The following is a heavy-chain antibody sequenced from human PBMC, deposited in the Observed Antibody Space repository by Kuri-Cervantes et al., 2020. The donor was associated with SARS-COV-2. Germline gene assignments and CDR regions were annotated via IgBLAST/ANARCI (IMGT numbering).Heavy chain of an antibody. CDR3: ARDRGIVVVVAAQSYLDY. J-gene: IGHJ4*02. CDR1: GYTFTGYY. V-gene: IGHV1-2*04. Sequence: ASVKVSCKASGYTFTGYYMHWVRQAPGQGLEWMGWINPNSGGTNYAQKFQGWVTMTRDTSISTAYMELSSLRSEDTAVYYCARDRGIVVVVAAQSYLDYWGQGTLVTVSS. D-gene: IGHD2-15*01. CDR2: INPNSGGT.